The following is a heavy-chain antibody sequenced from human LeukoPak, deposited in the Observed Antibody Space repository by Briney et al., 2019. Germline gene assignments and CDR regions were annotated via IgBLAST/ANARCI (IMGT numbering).Heavy chain of an antibody. Sequence: GASVKVSCKASGYTFTSYDINWVRQATGQGLEWMGWMNPNSGNTGYAQKFQGRVTMTRNTSISTAYMELSSLRSEDTAVYYCARAADVGELAPYYYYGMDVWGQGTTVTVSS. CDR3: ARAADVGELAPYYYYGMDV. J-gene: IGHJ6*02. D-gene: IGHD1-26*01. CDR2: MNPNSGNT. V-gene: IGHV1-8*01. CDR1: GYTFTSYD.